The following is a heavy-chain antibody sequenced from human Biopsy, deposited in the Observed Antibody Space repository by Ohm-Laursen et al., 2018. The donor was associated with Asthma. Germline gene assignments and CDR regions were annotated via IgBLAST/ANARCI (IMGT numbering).Heavy chain of an antibody. V-gene: IGHV3-30*18. D-gene: IGHD1-26*01. CDR2: ISFDGSNK. Sequence: SLRLSCAASGFTLSNYGMHWVRQAPGKGLDWVAGISFDGSNKNYTDSVKGRFTISRDNSRNTLHLQMNSVRAEDTAVYYYAKDVFPGWELRRGPDYWGQGTLVTVSS. J-gene: IGHJ4*02. CDR1: GFTLSNYG. CDR3: AKDVFPGWELRRGPDY.